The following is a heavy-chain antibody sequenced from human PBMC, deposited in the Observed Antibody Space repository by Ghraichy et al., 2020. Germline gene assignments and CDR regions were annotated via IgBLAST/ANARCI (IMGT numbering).Heavy chain of an antibody. CDR1: GLSFGSYW. V-gene: IGHV3-7*01. J-gene: IGHJ4*02. CDR3: SSEAQVSNSDSSYFHLLQVDY. D-gene: IGHD3-22*01. Sequence: GGSLRLSCAASGLSFGSYWMSWVRQAPGMVLEWVANIKQVGSEKYYGESVKGRFTISRDNAENSLYLQMNSLRAEDTAVYYCSSEAQVSNSDSSYFHLLQVDYWGQGTLVTVSS. CDR2: IKQVGSEK.